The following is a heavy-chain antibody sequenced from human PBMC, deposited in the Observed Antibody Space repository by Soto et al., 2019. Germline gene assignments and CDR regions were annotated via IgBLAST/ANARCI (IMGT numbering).Heavy chain of an antibody. CDR1: GFTFNNYA. Sequence: GGSLRLSCAASGFTFNNYAMNWVRQAPGKGLEWVSGISGSGGGTHYAGSVKGRFTISRDNSMNTLYLQMNSLRAEDTAVYYCAKVLLAGTYYYYGMDVWGQGTPFTVSS. CDR3: AKVLLAGTYYYYGMDV. CDR2: ISGSGGGT. J-gene: IGHJ6*02. V-gene: IGHV3-23*01. D-gene: IGHD6-19*01.